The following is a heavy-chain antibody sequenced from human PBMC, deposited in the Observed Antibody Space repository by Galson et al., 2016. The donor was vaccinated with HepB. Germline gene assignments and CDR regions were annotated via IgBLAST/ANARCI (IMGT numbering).Heavy chain of an antibody. CDR1: GASISDSNW. CDR3: ARASVIPGARMIFDP. V-gene: IGHV4-4*02. CDR2: TYHTGTS. D-gene: IGHD2-2*01. J-gene: IGHJ5*02. Sequence: SETLSLTCTVSGASISDSNWWTWVRQVPEKGLEWLGETYHTGTSNNNPFLSSRFTLSVDKSRNQFSLNVTSVTAADTAVYYCARASVIPGARMIFDPWGQGTLVTVSS.